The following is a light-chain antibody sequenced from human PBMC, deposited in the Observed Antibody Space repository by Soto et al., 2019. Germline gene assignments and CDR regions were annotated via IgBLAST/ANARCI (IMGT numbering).Light chain of an antibody. CDR2: AAS. CDR3: QQSYSTPPT. CDR1: QSISSY. V-gene: IGKV1-39*01. Sequence: DIQMTQSPSSLSASVGDRVTITCRASQSISSYLNWYQQKPGKAPKLLIYAASSLQSGVPSRFGGSGSGTDSTLTIRSLQPEDFAPYYCQQSYSTPPTFGGGTKVEIK. J-gene: IGKJ4*01.